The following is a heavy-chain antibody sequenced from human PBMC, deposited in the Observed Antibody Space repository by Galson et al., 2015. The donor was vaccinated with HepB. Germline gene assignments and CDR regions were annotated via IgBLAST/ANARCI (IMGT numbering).Heavy chain of an antibody. Sequence: QSGAEVKKPGESLRISCKGSGYSFTSYWISWVRQMPGKGLEWMGRIDPSDSYTNYSPSFQGHVTISADKPISTAYLQWSSLKASDTAMYYCARHPYYDFWSGSFPPYYFDYWGQGTLVTVSS. CDR2: IDPSDSYT. J-gene: IGHJ4*02. V-gene: IGHV5-10-1*01. CDR1: GYSFTSYW. D-gene: IGHD3-3*01. CDR3: ARHPYYDFWSGSFPPYYFDY.